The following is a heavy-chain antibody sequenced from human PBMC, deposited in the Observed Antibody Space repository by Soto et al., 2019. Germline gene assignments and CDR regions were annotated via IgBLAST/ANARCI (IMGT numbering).Heavy chain of an antibody. D-gene: IGHD1-26*01. CDR3: ARDMHAGFTHYFDP. CDR2: IIHSGNT. V-gene: IGHV4-38-2*02. CDR1: AYSIGSGYY. J-gene: IGHJ5*02. Sequence: SETLSLTCTVSAYSIGSGYYWGWIRQPPGKGLEWNGSIIHSGNTNYNPSLKSRVTISMDTSKNQLSLKLTSMTAADTAVYYCARDMHAGFTHYFDPWGQGTLVTVSS.